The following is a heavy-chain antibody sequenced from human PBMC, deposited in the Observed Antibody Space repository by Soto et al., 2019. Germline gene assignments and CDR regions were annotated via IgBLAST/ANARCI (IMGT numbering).Heavy chain of an antibody. J-gene: IGHJ6*03. D-gene: IGHD2-8*02. Sequence: AGSLRLSCAASGFTFSDYAMHWVRQAPGKGLEYVSAISSNGGSTYYANSVKGRFTISRDNSKNMLYLQMGSLRAEDMAMYYCARVGTAYYYYYMDVWGKGTTVTVSS. V-gene: IGHV3-64*01. CDR3: ARVGTAYYYYYMDV. CDR2: ISSNGGST. CDR1: GFTFSDYA.